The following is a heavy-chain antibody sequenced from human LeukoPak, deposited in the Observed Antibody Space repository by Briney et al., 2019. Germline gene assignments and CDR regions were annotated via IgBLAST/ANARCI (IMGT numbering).Heavy chain of an antibody. CDR1: GFAFSSYW. Sequence: GGSLRLSCAASGFAFSSYWMHWVRQVPGKGLVWVSRINPGGSSTAYADSVKGRFAISRDNAKNTLYLQMNSLRAEDTAVYYCARSNQADDYWGQGTLVTVSS. CDR3: ARSNQADDY. D-gene: IGHD4-11*01. CDR2: INPGGSST. J-gene: IGHJ4*02. V-gene: IGHV3-74*01.